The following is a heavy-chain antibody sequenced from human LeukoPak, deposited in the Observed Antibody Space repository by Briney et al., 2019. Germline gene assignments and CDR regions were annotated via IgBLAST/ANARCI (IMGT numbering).Heavy chain of an antibody. D-gene: IGHD2-15*01. Sequence: GESLKISCKGSGYSFTSYWIGWVRQMPGKGLEWVGIIYPGDSDTRYSPSFQGQVTMSADKSISTAYLQWSSLKASDTAMYYCARQVPGCSGGSCYSGWLDPWGQGTLVTVSS. CDR2: IYPGDSDT. CDR1: GYSFTSYW. V-gene: IGHV5-51*01. CDR3: ARQVPGCSGGSCYSGWLDP. J-gene: IGHJ5*02.